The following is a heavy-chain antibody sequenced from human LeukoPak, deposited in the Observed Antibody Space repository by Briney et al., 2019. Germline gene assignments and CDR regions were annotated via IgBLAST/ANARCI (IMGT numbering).Heavy chain of an antibody. CDR2: LTSSGDTT. CDR3: AKVRGTNYYYYGMDV. D-gene: IGHD1/OR15-1a*01. CDR1: GFTFTNYA. J-gene: IGHJ6*02. V-gene: IGHV3-23*01. Sequence: PGGSLRLSCAASGFTFTNYAMSWVRQAPGKGLEWVSSLTSSGDTTYYADSVKGRFTVSRDNSKNTLFLQMNSLRADDTAVYYCAKVRGTNYYYYGMDVWGQGTTVTVSS.